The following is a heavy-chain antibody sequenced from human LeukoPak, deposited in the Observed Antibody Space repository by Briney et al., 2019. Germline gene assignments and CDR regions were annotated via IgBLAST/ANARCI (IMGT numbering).Heavy chain of an antibody. CDR2: ISSSSSYI. CDR3: ARVTDYGDYVMSY. V-gene: IGHV3-21*01. J-gene: IGHJ4*02. D-gene: IGHD4-17*01. Sequence: PRGSLRLFCAASGFTFSSYSMNWVRQAPGKGLEWVSSISSSSSYIYYADSVKGRFTISRDSAKNSLYLQMNSLRAEDTAVYYCARVTDYGDYVMSYWGQGTLVTVSS. CDR1: GFTFSSYS.